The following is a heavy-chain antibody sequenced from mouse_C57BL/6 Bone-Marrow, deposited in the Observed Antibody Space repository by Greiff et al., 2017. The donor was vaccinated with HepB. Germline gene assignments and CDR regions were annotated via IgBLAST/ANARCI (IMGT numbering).Heavy chain of an antibody. D-gene: IGHD1-1*01. Sequence: QVQLQQSGPGLVAPSQSLSITCTVSGFSLTSYAISWVRQPPGKGLEWLGVIWTGGGTNYNSALKSRLSISKDNSKSQVFLKMNSLQTDDTARYYCARNGATTVVAYWYFDVWGTGTPVTVSS. CDR3: ARNGATTVVAYWYFDV. V-gene: IGHV2-9-1*01. CDR1: GFSLTSYA. J-gene: IGHJ1*03. CDR2: IWTGGGT.